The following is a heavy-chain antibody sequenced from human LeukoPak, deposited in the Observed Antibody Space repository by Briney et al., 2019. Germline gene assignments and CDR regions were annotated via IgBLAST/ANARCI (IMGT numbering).Heavy chain of an antibody. CDR2: INHSGST. CDR1: GGSISSYY. J-gene: IGHJ4*02. Sequence: PSETLSLTCTVSGGSISSYYWSWIRQPPGKGLEWIGEINHSGSTNYNPSLKSRVTISVDTSKNQFSLKLSSVTAADTAVYYCAGRQELDYWGQGTLDTVSS. CDR3: AGRQELDY. V-gene: IGHV4-34*01.